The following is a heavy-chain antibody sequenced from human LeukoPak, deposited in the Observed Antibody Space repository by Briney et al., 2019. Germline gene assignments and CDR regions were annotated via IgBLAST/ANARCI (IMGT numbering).Heavy chain of an antibody. J-gene: IGHJ5*02. V-gene: IGHV1-69*04. CDR1: GGIFSSYA. D-gene: IGHD2-21*02. CDR2: IIPILGIA. CDR3: ARDRPHIVVVTDNWFDP. Sequence: SVKVSCKASGGIFSSYAISWVRQAPGQGLEWMGRIIPILGIANYAQKFQGRVTITADKSTSTAYMELSSLRSEDTAVYYCARDRPHIVVVTDNWFDPWGQGTLVTVSS.